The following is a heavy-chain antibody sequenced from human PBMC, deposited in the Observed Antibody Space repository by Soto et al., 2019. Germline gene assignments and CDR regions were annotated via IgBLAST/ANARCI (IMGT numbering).Heavy chain of an antibody. Sequence: ASVKVSCKASGFTFSAYYIYWVRQAPGQGLERIGWINPNSGGTNNAQKFQGRVTMTRDTPTSTVYMELSALIPDDTAVYYCARSLLDEYSSSWRSAYYGMDVWGQGTTVTVSS. CDR3: ARSLLDEYSSSWRSAYYGMDV. CDR2: INPNSGGT. D-gene: IGHD6-13*01. V-gene: IGHV1-2*02. CDR1: GFTFSAYY. J-gene: IGHJ6*02.